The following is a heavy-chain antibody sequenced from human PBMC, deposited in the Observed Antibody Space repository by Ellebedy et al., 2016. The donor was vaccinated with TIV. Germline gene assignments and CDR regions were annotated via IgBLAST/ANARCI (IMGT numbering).Heavy chain of an antibody. Sequence: GESLKISXAASGFTFSSYAMNWVRQAPGKGLEWVGRIKSKTDGGTIDYAAPVKGRFTISRDDSKNTLYLQMNSLKTEDTAVYYCTTGLSVTVAGDFDYWGQGTLVTVSS. V-gene: IGHV3-15*01. D-gene: IGHD6-19*01. CDR1: GFTFSSYA. CDR2: IKSKTDGGTI. CDR3: TTGLSVTVAGDFDY. J-gene: IGHJ4*02.